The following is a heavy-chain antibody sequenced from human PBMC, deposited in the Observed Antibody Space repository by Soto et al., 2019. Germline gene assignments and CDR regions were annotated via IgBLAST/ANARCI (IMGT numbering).Heavy chain of an antibody. CDR1: GYTFTSYY. Sequence: GASVKVSCKASGYTFTSYYMHWVRQAPGQGLEWMGIINPSGGSTSYAQKFQGRVTMTRDTSTSTVYMELSSLRSEDTAVYYCARDRMTAAAGYGMDVWGQGTTVTASS. D-gene: IGHD6-13*01. V-gene: IGHV1-46*01. J-gene: IGHJ6*02. CDR2: INPSGGST. CDR3: ARDRMTAAAGYGMDV.